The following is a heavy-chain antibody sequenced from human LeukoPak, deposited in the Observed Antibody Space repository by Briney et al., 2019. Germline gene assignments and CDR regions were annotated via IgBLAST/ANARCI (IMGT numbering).Heavy chain of an antibody. CDR1: GFTFSSYS. D-gene: IGHD4-17*01. J-gene: IGHJ3*02. V-gene: IGHV3-21*01. CDR3: ARDGEYGDYGVDAFDI. Sequence: GGSLRLSCAASGFTFSSYSMNWVRQAPGKGLEWVSSISSSSSYIYYADSVKGRFTISRDNAKNSLHLQMNSLRAEDTAVYYCARDGEYGDYGVDAFDIWGQGTMVTVSS. CDR2: ISSSSSYI.